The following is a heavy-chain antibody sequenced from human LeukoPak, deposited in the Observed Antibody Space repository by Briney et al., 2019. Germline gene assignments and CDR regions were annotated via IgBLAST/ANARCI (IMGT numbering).Heavy chain of an antibody. CDR1: GFTFSSNW. D-gene: IGHD3-22*01. CDR2: IISNENSA. V-gene: IGHV3-74*01. CDR3: AKHRFESGGYHSTD. J-gene: IGHJ4*02. Sequence: PGGSLRLSCAASGFTFSSNWMHWVRQAPGKGLVWVSRIISNENSATYADSVKGRFTISRDNAKNTLYLQMNSLRAEDTAVYYCAKHRFESGGYHSTDWGQGTLVTVSS.